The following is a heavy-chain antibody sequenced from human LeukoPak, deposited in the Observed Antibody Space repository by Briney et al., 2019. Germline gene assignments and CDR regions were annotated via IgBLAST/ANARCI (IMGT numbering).Heavy chain of an antibody. V-gene: IGHV1-2*02. J-gene: IGHJ4*02. CDR2: INPNSGGT. CDR1: GYTFTGYY. D-gene: IGHD2-2*01. Sequence: ASVKVSCKASGYTFTGYYIHWVRQAPGQGLEWMGWINPNSGGTSYARRFQGRVTMTRDTSISTAYMELSRLRSDDTAFYYCARDYCSTTSCFDFWGQGTLVTVSS. CDR3: ARDYCSTTSCFDF.